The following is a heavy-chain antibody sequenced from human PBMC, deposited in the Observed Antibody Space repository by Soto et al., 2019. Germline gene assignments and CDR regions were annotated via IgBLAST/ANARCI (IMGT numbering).Heavy chain of an antibody. D-gene: IGHD3-10*01. V-gene: IGHV3-15*07. Sequence: EVQLVESGGGLVKPGGSLRLSCAASGFTFTAAWFNWVRQAPGKGLEWVGRMLSRGGGGTMDYVAPVKGRFTISRDDSRSTLYLQMDSLQIGDTGMYFCIWQSHYGGAWRWGQGTLVTVSS. CDR3: IWQSHYGGAWR. CDR1: GFTFTAAW. CDR2: MLSRGGGGTM. J-gene: IGHJ4*02.